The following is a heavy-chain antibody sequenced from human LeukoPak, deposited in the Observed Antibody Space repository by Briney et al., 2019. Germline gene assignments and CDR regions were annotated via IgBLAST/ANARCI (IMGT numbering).Heavy chain of an antibody. D-gene: IGHD5-12*01. V-gene: IGHV3-21*01. CDR1: GFTFSSYS. Sequence: GGSLRLSCAASGFTFSSYSMNWVRQAPGKGLEWVSSISSSSSYIYYAGSVKGRFTISRDNAKNSLYLQMNSLRAEDTAVYYCARGAPFGERVATISYFDYWGQGTLVTVSS. J-gene: IGHJ4*02. CDR2: ISSSSSYI. CDR3: ARGAPFGERVATISYFDY.